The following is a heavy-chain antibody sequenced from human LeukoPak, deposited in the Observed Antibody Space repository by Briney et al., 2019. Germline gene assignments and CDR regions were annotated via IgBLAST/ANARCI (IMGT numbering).Heavy chain of an antibody. D-gene: IGHD1-26*01. Sequence: GGSLRLSCAASGFTFSSYSMNWVRQAPGKGLEWVSSISSSSSYIYYADSVKGRFTISRDNAKNSLHLQMNSLRAEDTAVYYCARPSLVGATPCFDYWGQGTLVTVSS. CDR2: ISSSSSYI. CDR3: ARPSLVGATPCFDY. V-gene: IGHV3-21*01. J-gene: IGHJ4*02. CDR1: GFTFSSYS.